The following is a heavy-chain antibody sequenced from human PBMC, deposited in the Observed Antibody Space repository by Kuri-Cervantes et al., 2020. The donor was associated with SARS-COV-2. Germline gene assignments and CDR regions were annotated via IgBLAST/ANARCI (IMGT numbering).Heavy chain of an antibody. CDR1: GFTFSSYA. CDR2: ISYDGSNK. D-gene: IGHD1-26*01. V-gene: IGHV3-30-3*01. CDR3: AREAWEGYFDY. Sequence: SCAASGFTFSSYAMHWVRQAPGKGLEWVAVISYDGSNKYYADSVKGRFTISRDNSKNTLYLQMSSLRAEDTAVYYCAREAWEGYFDYWGQGTLVTVSS. J-gene: IGHJ4*02.